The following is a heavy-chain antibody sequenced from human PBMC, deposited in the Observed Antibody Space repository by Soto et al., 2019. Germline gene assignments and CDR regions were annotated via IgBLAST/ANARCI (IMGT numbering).Heavy chain of an antibody. J-gene: IGHJ3*02. V-gene: IGHV1-58*02. CDR2: IVVGSGKT. CDR3: AKRSEKHSDAFDI. Sequence: SVKVSCKASGCSSSNTAMQWVRQARGQGLEWVGWIVVGSGKTKYAQKFQERVNITRDTSTGTVFMELSSLRSEDTAVYYCAKRSEKHSDAFDIWGQGTMVT. CDR1: GCSSSNTA.